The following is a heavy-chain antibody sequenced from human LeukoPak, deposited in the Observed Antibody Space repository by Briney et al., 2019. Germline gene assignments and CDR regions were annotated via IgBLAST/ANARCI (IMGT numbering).Heavy chain of an antibody. CDR2: IYDSGSP. J-gene: IGHJ4*02. D-gene: IGHD6-19*01. CDR1: GGSISTYY. V-gene: IGHV4-59*01. CDR3: ARDGYSSGWYDY. Sequence: SETLSLTCTVSGGSISTYYWVWIRQPPGKGLEWIGLIYDSGSPTYKSSLKSRVTISVDTSKSQFSLRLTSVTAADTAVYYCARDGYSSGWYDYWGQGTLVTVSS.